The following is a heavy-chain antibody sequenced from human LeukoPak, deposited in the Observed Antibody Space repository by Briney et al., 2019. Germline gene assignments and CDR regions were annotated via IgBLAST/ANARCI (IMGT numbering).Heavy chain of an antibody. CDR3: AKDRGTGYWYFDL. CDR2: ISDSGGST. V-gene: IGHV3-23*01. J-gene: IGHJ2*01. Sequence: PGGSLRLSCAASGFTVSSNYMSWVRQAPGKGLEWVSVISDSGGSTYYADYVKGRFTISRDNSKNTLYLQMNSLRAEDTAVYYCAKDRGTGYWYFDLWGRGTLLTVSS. CDR1: GFTVSSNY. D-gene: IGHD3/OR15-3a*01.